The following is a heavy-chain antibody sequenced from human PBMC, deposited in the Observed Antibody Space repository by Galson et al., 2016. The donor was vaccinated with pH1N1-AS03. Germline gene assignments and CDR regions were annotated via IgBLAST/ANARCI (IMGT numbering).Heavy chain of an antibody. V-gene: IGHV5-51*01. CDR1: GYTFTNYW. D-gene: IGHD1-1*01. J-gene: IGHJ4*02. CDR2: IFARDSDT. CDR3: ARATGTAGGVDY. Sequence: QSGAEVKKPGEPLKISCKGSGYTFTNYWTAWVRQMPGKGLEWIGLIFARDSDTRYSQSFQGQVTISADKSINTAYLQWSSLKASDTAMYYCARATGTAGGVDYWGQGTLVSVSS.